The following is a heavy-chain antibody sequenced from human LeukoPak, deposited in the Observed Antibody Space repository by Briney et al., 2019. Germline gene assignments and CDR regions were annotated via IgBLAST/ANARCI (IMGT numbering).Heavy chain of an antibody. D-gene: IGHD1-26*01. CDR2: INPNSGGT. J-gene: IGHJ4*02. CDR3: ARGKVGATQPGSY. Sequence: GASVKVSCKASGHTFTGYYMHWVRQAPGQGLEWMGWINPNSGGTNYAQKFQGRVTMTRDTSISTAYMELSRLRSDDTAVYYCARGKVGATQPGSYWGQGTLVTVSS. V-gene: IGHV1-2*02. CDR1: GHTFTGYY.